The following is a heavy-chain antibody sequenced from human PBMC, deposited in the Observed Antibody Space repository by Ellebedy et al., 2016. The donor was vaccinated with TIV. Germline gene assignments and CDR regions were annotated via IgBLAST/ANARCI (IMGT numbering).Heavy chain of an antibody. CDR1: GYIFTGYY. D-gene: IGHD2-2*01. J-gene: IGHJ4*02. V-gene: IGHV1-2*04. CDR3: ARDLEGYCSSTSCYGFGRLDY. CDR2: INPNSGGT. Sequence: AASVKVSCKASGYIFTGYYMHWVRQAPGQGLEWMGWINPNSGGTNYAQKFQGWVTMTRDTSISTAYMELSRLRSDDTAVYYCARDLEGYCSSTSCYGFGRLDYWGQGTLVTVSS.